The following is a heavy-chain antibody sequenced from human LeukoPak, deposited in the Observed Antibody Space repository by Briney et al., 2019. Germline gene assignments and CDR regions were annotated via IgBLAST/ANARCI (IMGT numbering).Heavy chain of an antibody. Sequence: GGSLRLSCAASGVTFSGSAMHWVRQASGKGLEWVGRIRSKANSYATAYAASVKGRFTISRDDSKNTAYLQMNSLKTEDTAVYYCRGVPAAGGVDYWGQGTLVTVSS. CDR2: IRSKANSYAT. J-gene: IGHJ4*02. D-gene: IGHD2-2*01. V-gene: IGHV3-73*01. CDR3: RGVPAAGGVDY. CDR1: GVTFSGSA.